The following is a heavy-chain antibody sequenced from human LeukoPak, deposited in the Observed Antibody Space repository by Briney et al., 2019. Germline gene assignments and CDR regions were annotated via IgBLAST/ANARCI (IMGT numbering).Heavy chain of an antibody. CDR2: IYSGGYT. D-gene: IGHD3-22*01. Sequence: GGSLRLSCAVSGITVSSKYMRWVRQAAGKGRDWVSVIYSGGYTYYAEAVRGRFTISRDNSKNTMYLQMNSLRAEDTAVYYCARGESYYYDMSGYYPHYFDYWGQGTLVTVSS. J-gene: IGHJ4*02. CDR1: GITVSSKY. CDR3: ARGESYYYDMSGYYPHYFDY. V-gene: IGHV3-53*01.